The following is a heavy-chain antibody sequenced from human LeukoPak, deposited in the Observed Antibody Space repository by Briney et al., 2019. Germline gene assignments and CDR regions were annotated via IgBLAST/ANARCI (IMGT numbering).Heavy chain of an antibody. Sequence: PSETLSLTCTVSGGSISSYYWSWIRQPPGKGLEWIGYIYYRGSTNYNPSLKSRATISIDTSKNQFSLKLSSVTAADTAVYYCARGSSSSLAAFDIWGQGTMVTVSS. J-gene: IGHJ3*02. D-gene: IGHD6-13*01. V-gene: IGHV4-59*08. CDR1: GGSISSYY. CDR3: ARGSSSSLAAFDI. CDR2: IYYRGST.